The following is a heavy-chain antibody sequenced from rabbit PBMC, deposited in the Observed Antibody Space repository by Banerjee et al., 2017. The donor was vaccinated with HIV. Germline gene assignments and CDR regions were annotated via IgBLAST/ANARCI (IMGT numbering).Heavy chain of an antibody. CDR1: GFSFSSYYF. Sequence: QEQLEESGGDLVKPEGSLTLTCTASGFSFSSYYFMCWVRQAPGKGLEWIACIYSASSGTTYYASWAKGRFTISKTSSTTVTLQMTSLTAADTATYFCARLDVADAYFDLLGPGTLVTVS. CDR2: IYSASSGTT. V-gene: IGHV1S45*01. J-gene: IGHJ4*01. D-gene: IGHD2-1*01. CDR3: ARLDVADAYFDL.